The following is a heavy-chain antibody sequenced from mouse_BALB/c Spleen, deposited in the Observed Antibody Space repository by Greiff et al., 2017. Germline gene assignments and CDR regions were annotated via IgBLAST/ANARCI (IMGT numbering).Heavy chain of an antibody. D-gene: IGHD1-1*01. Sequence: VQLQQSGAELVRPGTSVKVSCKASGYAFTNYLIEWVKQRPGQGLEWIGVINPGSGGTNYNEKFKGKATLTADKSSSTAYMQLSSLTSDDSAVYFCARGLYYYGSSYPYFDYWGQGTTLTVSS. CDR2: INPGSGGT. CDR3: ARGLYYYGSSYPYFDY. V-gene: IGHV1-54*01. J-gene: IGHJ2*01. CDR1: GYAFTNYL.